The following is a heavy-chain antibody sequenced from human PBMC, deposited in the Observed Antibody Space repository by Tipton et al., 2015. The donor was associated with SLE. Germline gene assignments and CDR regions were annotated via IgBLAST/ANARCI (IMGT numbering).Heavy chain of an antibody. CDR2: MSHGGST. CDR1: GASLSGYY. J-gene: IGHJ2*01. Sequence: TLSLTCEVDGASLSGYYCSWIRQPPGKELEWIGDMSHGGSTNYNPSLKSRVTISLDRSKNQFSLNLTPVTAADTAVYYCARQVAVAGIGYWYFDLWGRGTVVTVSS. CDR3: ARQVAVAGIGYWYFDL. V-gene: IGHV4-34*01. D-gene: IGHD6-19*01.